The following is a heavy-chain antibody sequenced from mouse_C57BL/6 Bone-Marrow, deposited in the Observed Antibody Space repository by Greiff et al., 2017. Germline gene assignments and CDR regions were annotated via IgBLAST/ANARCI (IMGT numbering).Heavy chain of an antibody. CDR2: IYPRDGST. CDR3: AIRDYGSSSWFAY. D-gene: IGHD1-1*01. V-gene: IGHV1-85*01. J-gene: IGHJ3*01. Sequence: ESGPELVKPGASVKLSCKASGYTFTSYDINWVKQRPGQGLEWIGWIYPRDGSTKYNEKFKGKATLTVDTSSSTAYMELHSLTSEDSAVYFCAIRDYGSSSWFAYWGQGTLVTVSA. CDR1: GYTFTSYD.